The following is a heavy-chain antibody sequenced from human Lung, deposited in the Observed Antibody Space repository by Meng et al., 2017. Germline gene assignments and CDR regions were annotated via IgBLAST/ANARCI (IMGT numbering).Heavy chain of an antibody. J-gene: IGHJ4*02. Sequence: GQLQAWGAGLLKPSETLSLTCVVSGGSLSDYYWSWIRQPPGKGLEWIGEINHSGSTNYNPSLESRATISVDTSQNNLSLKLSSVTAADSAVYYCARGPTTMAHDFDYWGQGTLVTVSS. CDR3: ARGPTTMAHDFDY. CDR1: GGSLSDYY. D-gene: IGHD4-11*01. V-gene: IGHV4-34*01. CDR2: INHSGST.